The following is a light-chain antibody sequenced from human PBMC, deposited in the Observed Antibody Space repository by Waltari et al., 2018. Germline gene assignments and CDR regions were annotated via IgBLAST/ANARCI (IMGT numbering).Light chain of an antibody. Sequence: QSVLTQPSSASGTPGQPVTISCSGSSSNVGNNKVNWYQQFPGTAPKVVICGNDQRLPGVPDRVFCSRSGTSASLAISRLEVEDEAVYYCASWDDSVNGVVFGGGTKLTV. J-gene: IGLJ2*01. CDR3: ASWDDSVNGVV. V-gene: IGLV1-44*01. CDR2: GND. CDR1: SSNVGNNK.